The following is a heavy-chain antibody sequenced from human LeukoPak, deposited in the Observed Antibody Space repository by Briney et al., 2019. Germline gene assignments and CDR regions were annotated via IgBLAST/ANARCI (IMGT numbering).Heavy chain of an antibody. V-gene: IGHV4-30-2*01. J-gene: IGHJ3*02. CDR2: IYHSGST. Sequence: PSETLSLTCAVSGGSISSGGYSWSWIRQPPGKGLEWIGYIYHSGSTYYNPSLKSRVTISVDTSKNQFSLKLSSVTAADTAVYYCASLIAVDAFDIWGQGTMVTVSS. CDR1: GGSISSGGYS. D-gene: IGHD6-19*01. CDR3: ASLIAVDAFDI.